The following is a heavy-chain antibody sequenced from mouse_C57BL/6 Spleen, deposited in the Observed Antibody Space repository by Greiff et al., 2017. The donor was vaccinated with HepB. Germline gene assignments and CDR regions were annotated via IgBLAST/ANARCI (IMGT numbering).Heavy chain of an antibody. CDR3: ARRTQGYPPLGWYFDV. J-gene: IGHJ1*03. CDR2: IDPSDSYT. V-gene: IGHV1-50*01. Sequence: QVQLQQPGAELVKPGASVKLSCKASGYTFTSYWMQWVKQRPGQGLEWIGEIDPSDSYTNYNQKFKGKATLTVDTSSSTAYMQLSSLTSEDSAVYYCARRTQGYPPLGWYFDVWGTGTTVTVSS. D-gene: IGHD3-1*01. CDR1: GYTFTSYW.